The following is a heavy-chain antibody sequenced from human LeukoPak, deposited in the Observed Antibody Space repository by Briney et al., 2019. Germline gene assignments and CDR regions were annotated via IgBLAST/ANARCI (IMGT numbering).Heavy chain of an antibody. J-gene: IGHJ5*02. CDR2: INHSGST. V-gene: IGHV4-39*07. CDR3: ARGRLGSGWGGRWFDP. CDR1: GGSISSSSYY. D-gene: IGHD6-19*01. Sequence: PSETLSLTCTVSGGSISSSSYYWSWIRQPPGKGLEWIGEINHSGSTNYNPSLKSRVTISVDTSKNQFSLKLSSVTAADTAVYYCARGRLGSGWGGRWFDPWGQGTLVTVSS.